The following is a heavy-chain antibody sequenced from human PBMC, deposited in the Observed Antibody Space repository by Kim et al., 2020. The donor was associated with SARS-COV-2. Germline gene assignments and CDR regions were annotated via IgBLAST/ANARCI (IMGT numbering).Heavy chain of an antibody. CDR3: ARLPNEAAPLFDY. J-gene: IGHJ4*02. Sequence: YNPSLKRRVTISVDTSKNQFSLKLSSVTAADTAVYYCARLPNEAAPLFDYWGQGTLVTVSS. V-gene: IGHV4-39*01. D-gene: IGHD6-6*01.